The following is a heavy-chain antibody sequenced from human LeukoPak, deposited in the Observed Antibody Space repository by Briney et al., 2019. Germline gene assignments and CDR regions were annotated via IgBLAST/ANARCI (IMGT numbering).Heavy chain of an antibody. Sequence: SETLSLTCTVSGGSISSGDYYWSWIRQPPGKGLEWIEYIYYSGSTYYNPSLKSRVTISVDTSKNQFSLKLSSVTAADTAVYYCARDNQDILTGFDYWGQGTLVTVSS. CDR1: GGSISSGDYY. J-gene: IGHJ4*02. CDR2: IYYSGST. V-gene: IGHV4-30-4*01. CDR3: ARDNQDILTGFDY. D-gene: IGHD3-9*01.